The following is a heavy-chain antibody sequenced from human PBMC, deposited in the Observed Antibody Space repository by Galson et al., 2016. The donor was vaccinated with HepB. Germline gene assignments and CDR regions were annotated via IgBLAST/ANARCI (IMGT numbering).Heavy chain of an antibody. CDR1: GFTFSDSA. J-gene: IGHJ4*02. Sequence: SLRLSCAASGFTFSDSAMHWVRQASGKGLEWVGRIRSKSNNYATAYAASVKGRFTISRDDSKRMAFLQMNSLGAEDTAIYYCARWSRGTGSSLDFWGQGTLVTVSS. V-gene: IGHV3-73*01. CDR3: ARWSRGTGSSLDF. D-gene: IGHD3-10*01. CDR2: IRSKSNNYAT.